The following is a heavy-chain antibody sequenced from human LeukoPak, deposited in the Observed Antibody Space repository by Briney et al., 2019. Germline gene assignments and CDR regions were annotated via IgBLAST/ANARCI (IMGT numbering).Heavy chain of an antibody. CDR2: IYYSGST. Sequence: SETLSLTCTVSGGSISSSSYYWGWIRQPPGKGLEWIGSIYYSGSTYYNPSLTSRVTISVDTSKNQYSLKLSSVAAADTAVYYCARGSYGPDYWGQGTLVTVSS. CDR1: GGSISSSSYY. D-gene: IGHD5-18*01. CDR3: ARGSYGPDY. V-gene: IGHV4-39*01. J-gene: IGHJ4*02.